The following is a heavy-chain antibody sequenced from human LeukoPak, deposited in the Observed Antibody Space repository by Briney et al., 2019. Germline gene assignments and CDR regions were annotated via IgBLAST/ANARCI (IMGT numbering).Heavy chain of an antibody. D-gene: IGHD6-6*01. CDR2: INHSGST. Sequence: SETLSLTCAVYGGSFSGYYWSWIRQPPGKGLEWIGEINHSGSTYYNPSLKSRVTISVDTSKNQFSLKLSSVTAADTAVYYCARDRSYSSSSPYDYCGQGTLVTVSS. J-gene: IGHJ4*02. CDR1: GGSFSGYY. V-gene: IGHV4-34*01. CDR3: ARDRSYSSSSPYDY.